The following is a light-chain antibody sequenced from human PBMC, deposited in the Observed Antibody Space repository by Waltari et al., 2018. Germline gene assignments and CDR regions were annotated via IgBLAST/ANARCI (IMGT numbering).Light chain of an antibody. V-gene: IGKV3-11*01. Sequence: EIVLTQSPATLSLSPGERATLSCRASQSVDKYLACYQKKPGQAPRPVIYDASNRATGIPARFSGSGSGTDFTLTISSLEPEDFAVYYCQHRGHWPPEATFGPGTKVDI. J-gene: IGKJ3*01. CDR3: QHRGHWPPEAT. CDR2: DAS. CDR1: QSVDKY.